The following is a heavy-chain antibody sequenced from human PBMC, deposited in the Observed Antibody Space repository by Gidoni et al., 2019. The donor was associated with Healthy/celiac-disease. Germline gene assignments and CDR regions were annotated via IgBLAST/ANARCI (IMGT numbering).Heavy chain of an antibody. CDR2: IRSKAYGGTT. D-gene: IGHD2-15*01. J-gene: IGHJ2*01. CDR1: GFTFGDYA. CDR3: TNTQIWRAAGSYWYFDL. V-gene: IGHV3-49*04. Sequence: EVQLVESGGGLVQPGRSLRLSCTASGFTFGDYAMSWVRQAPGKGLEWVGFIRSKAYGGTTESIAYLQMNSLKTEDTAVYYCTNTQIWRAAGSYWYFDLWGRGTLVTVSS.